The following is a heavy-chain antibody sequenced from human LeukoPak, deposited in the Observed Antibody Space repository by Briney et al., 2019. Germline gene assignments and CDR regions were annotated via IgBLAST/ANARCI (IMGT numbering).Heavy chain of an antibody. CDR3: ARPLYSSSWYRKTDAFDI. V-gene: IGHV1-69*05. CDR2: IIPIFGTA. J-gene: IGHJ3*02. Sequence: ASVKVSCKASGGTFSSYAISWVRQAPGQGLEWMGRIIPIFGTANYARKFQGRVTITTDESTSTAYMELSSLRSEDTAVYYCARPLYSSSWYRKTDAFDIWGQGTMVTVSS. D-gene: IGHD6-13*01. CDR1: GGTFSSYA.